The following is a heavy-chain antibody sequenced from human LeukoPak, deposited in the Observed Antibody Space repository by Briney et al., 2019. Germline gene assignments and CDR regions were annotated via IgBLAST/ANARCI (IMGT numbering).Heavy chain of an antibody. CDR1: GGSFSGYY. J-gene: IGHJ4*02. CDR3: ARGDYFDY. V-gene: IGHV4-34*01. CDR2: INHSGST. Sequence: SETLSLTCAVYGGSFSGYYWSWIRQPPGKGLEWIGEINHSGSTNYNPSLKSRVTISVDTSKNQFSLKLSSVTAADTAVYYCARGDYFDYWGQGTPVTVSS.